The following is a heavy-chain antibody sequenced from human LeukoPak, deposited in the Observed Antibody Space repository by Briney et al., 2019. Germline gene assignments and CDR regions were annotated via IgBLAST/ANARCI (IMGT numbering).Heavy chain of an antibody. CDR1: GFTFSSFA. CDR3: ARDRWSDIVVVPAAIPRGEYGMDV. CDR2: ISTSVGST. Sequence: GGSLRLSCAASGFTFSSFAMSWVRQAPGKGLEWVSAISTSVGSTYYADSVKGRFTISRDNSKNTLYLQMNILRAEDTAVYYCARDRWSDIVVVPAAIPRGEYGMDVWGQGTTVTVSS. J-gene: IGHJ6*02. D-gene: IGHD2-2*02. V-gene: IGHV3-23*01.